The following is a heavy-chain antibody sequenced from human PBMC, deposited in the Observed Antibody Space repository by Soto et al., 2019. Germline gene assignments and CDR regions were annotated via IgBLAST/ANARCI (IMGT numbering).Heavy chain of an antibody. V-gene: IGHV1-18*01. J-gene: IGHJ6*02. D-gene: IGHD6-13*01. CDR2: ISAYNGNT. Sequence: GASVKVSCKASGYTFTSYGISWVRQAPGQGLEWMGWISAYNGNTNYAQKLQGRVTMTTDTSTSTAYMELRSLRSDDTAVYYCARYSPSAASGYYYYGMDVWGQVTTVTVSS. CDR3: ARYSPSAASGYYYYGMDV. CDR1: GYTFTSYG.